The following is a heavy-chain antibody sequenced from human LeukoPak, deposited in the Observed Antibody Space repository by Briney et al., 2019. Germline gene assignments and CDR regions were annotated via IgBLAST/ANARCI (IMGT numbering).Heavy chain of an antibody. CDR1: GFTFSSYG. V-gene: IGHV3-30*02. J-gene: IGHJ4*02. CDR2: IRYDGSNK. Sequence: GGSLRLSCAASGFTFSSYGMHWVRQAPGKGLEWVAFIRYDGSNKYYAGSVKGRFTISRDNSKNTLYLQMNSLRAEDTAVYYCATGSVRYSASWYSQEGDYWGQGTLVTVSS. D-gene: IGHD6-13*01. CDR3: ATGSVRYSASWYSQEGDY.